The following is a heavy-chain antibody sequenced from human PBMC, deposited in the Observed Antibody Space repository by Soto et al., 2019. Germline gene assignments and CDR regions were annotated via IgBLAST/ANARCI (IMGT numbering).Heavy chain of an antibody. CDR1: GYTFTSYD. D-gene: IGHD3-22*01. Sequence: ASVKVSCKASGYTFTSYDINWVRQAPGKGLEWMGGFDPEDGETIYAQKFQGRVTMTEDTSTDTAYMELSSLRSEDTAVYYCATRAPDSSGYYLYYFDYWGQGTLVTVSS. CDR3: ATRAPDSSGYYLYYFDY. J-gene: IGHJ4*02. V-gene: IGHV1-24*01. CDR2: FDPEDGET.